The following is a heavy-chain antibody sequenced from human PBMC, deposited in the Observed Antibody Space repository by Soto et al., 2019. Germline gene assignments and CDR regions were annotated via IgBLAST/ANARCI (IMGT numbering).Heavy chain of an antibody. V-gene: IGHV4-4*02. CDR2: IHHSGDT. D-gene: IGHD3-10*01. Sequence: QVQLQESGPGLVTPSGTLSVTCAVSSGSISSSYWWSWVRQPPGERLEWIGEIHHSGDTNYNPSLESRVTISVDKSKNQFSLRLSSVTAADTAVYYCARIDYGSGSDYNFDYCGQGTLVTVSS. J-gene: IGHJ4*02. CDR3: ARIDYGSGSDYNFDY. CDR1: SGSISSSYW.